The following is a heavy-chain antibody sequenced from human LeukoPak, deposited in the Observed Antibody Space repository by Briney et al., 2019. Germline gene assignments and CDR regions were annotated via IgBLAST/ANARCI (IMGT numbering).Heavy chain of an antibody. V-gene: IGHV1-46*01. Sequence: ASVKVSCKASGGTFSSYAISWVRQAPGQGLEWMGIINPSGGSTSYAQKFQGRVTMTRDTSTSTVYMELSSLRSEDTAVYYCARMVAATGAYYYYGMDVWGQGTTVTVSS. D-gene: IGHD2-15*01. J-gene: IGHJ6*02. CDR2: INPSGGST. CDR1: GGTFSSYA. CDR3: ARMVAATGAYYYYGMDV.